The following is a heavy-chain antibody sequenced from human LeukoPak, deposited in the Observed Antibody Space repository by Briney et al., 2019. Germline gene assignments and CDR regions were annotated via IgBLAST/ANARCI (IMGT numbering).Heavy chain of an antibody. CDR2: IYHSGST. CDR3: ARTYSGYGFDY. J-gene: IGHJ4*02. CDR1: GGSISSSSYY. D-gene: IGHD5-12*01. Sequence: SETLSLTCTVSGGSISSSSYYWGWIRQPPGKGLEWIGSIYHSGSTYYNPSLKSRVTISVDTSKNQFSLKLSSVTAADTAVYYCARTYSGYGFDYWGQGTLVTVSS. V-gene: IGHV4-39*07.